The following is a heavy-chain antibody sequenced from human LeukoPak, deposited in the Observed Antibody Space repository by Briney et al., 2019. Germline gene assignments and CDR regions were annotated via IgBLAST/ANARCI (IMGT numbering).Heavy chain of an antibody. CDR3: ARGQPTAGISVTGSYFYYYYMDV. Sequence: GASVKVSCKASGGTFSSYAISWVRQAPGQGLEWMGGIIPIFGTANYAQKFQGRVTITADESTSTAYMELSSLRSEDTAVYYCARGQPTAGISVTGSYFYYYYMDVWGKGTTVTISS. J-gene: IGHJ6*03. D-gene: IGHD6-19*01. CDR1: GGTFSSYA. CDR2: IIPIFGTA. V-gene: IGHV1-69*13.